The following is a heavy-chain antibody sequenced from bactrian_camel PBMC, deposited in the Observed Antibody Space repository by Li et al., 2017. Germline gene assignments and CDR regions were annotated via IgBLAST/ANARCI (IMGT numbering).Heavy chain of an antibody. D-gene: IGHD2*01. CDR1: GYFNRNYC. J-gene: IGHJ4*01. CDR3: AADDPIACSYSYIAPEFFRI. CDR2: TSPGGART. Sequence: QLVESGGGSVQSGGSLRLSCKASGYFNRNYCMAWFRRAPGKEREGVARTSPGGARTLYADSVKGRFTISQDNGKNTVYLQMNSLEPEDTAMYYCAADDPIACSYSYIAPEFFRIWGQGTQVTVS. V-gene: IGHV3S1*01.